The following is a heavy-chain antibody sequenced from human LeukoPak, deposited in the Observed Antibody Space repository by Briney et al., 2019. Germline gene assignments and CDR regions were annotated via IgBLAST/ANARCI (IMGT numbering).Heavy chain of an antibody. CDR2: INPDSGDT. CDR1: GYTFTVHY. CDR3: ARSMDTMDSGTFYPSTLDY. D-gene: IGHD3-10*01. J-gene: IGHJ4*02. Sequence: ASVKVSCKASGYTFTVHYLHWVRQAPGQGLEWMGWINPDSGDTDYSQTFQGRVIMTRDTSISTAYMELDGLRFDDTAVYYCARSMDTMDSGTFYPSTLDYWGQGSLVSVSS. V-gene: IGHV1-2*02.